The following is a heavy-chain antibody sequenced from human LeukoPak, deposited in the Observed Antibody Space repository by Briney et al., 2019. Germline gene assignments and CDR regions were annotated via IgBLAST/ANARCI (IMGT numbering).Heavy chain of an antibody. CDR3: SRMNSRAESFYDS. V-gene: IGHV4-31*03. Sequence: SQTLSLTCTVSGGCISGSYHWSWIRQQPGKGLEWIGYILYSGSTHHNSSLKSGGRISVDTAKNQFSLKLSSVTAADTAVDDCSRMNSRAESFYDSWGQGPLVTVSS. D-gene: IGHD1/OR15-1a*01. J-gene: IGHJ4*02. CDR2: ILYSGST. CDR1: GGCISGSYH.